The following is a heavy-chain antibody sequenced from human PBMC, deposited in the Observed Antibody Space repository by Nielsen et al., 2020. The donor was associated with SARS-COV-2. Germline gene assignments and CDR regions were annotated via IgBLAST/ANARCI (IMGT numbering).Heavy chain of an antibody. D-gene: IGHD6-13*01. CDR2: INHSGST. J-gene: IGHJ5*02. CDR1: GGSFSGYY. Sequence: SETLSLTCAVYGGSFSGYYWSWIRQPPGKGLEWIGEINHSGSTNYNPSLKSRVTISVDTSKNQFSLKLSSVTAADTAVYYCARGVEMSIAAAGRGVNWFDPWGQGTRVTVSS. V-gene: IGHV4-34*01. CDR3: ARGVEMSIAAAGRGVNWFDP.